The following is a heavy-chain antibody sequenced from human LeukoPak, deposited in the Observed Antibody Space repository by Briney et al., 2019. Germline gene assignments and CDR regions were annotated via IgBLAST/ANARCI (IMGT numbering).Heavy chain of an antibody. CDR3: ARVPSGGFRGAFDI. CDR2: IYHNGDA. D-gene: IGHD1-26*01. V-gene: IGHV4-38-2*02. Sequence: PSETLSLTCTVSSYSITSGYYWGWIRQPPGKGLEWIGNIYHNGDAYYDPSLKSRLTMSADTSKNQFSLRLSSLTAADTAVYYCARVPSGGFRGAFDIWGQGTKVTVSS. CDR1: SYSITSGYY. J-gene: IGHJ3*02.